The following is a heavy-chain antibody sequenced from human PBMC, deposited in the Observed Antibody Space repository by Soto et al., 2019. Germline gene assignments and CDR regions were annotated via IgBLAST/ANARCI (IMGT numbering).Heavy chain of an antibody. D-gene: IGHD2-21*02. CDR2: IWYDGSNK. CDR3: ARDIVVTAMYYYYGMDV. Sequence: QVQLVESGGGVVQPGRSLRLSCAASGFTFSSYGMHWVRQAPGKGLEWVAVIWYDGSNKYYADSVKGRFTISRDNSKNTLYLKMNSLRAEDTAVYYCARDIVVTAMYYYYGMDVWGQGTTVTVSS. J-gene: IGHJ6*02. V-gene: IGHV3-33*01. CDR1: GFTFSSYG.